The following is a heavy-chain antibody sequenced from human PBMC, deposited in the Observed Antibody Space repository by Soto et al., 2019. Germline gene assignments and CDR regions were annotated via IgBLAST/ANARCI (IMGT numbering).Heavy chain of an antibody. CDR3: ARPSYCRGRSSYRGAEQHNWFDP. CDR2: ISAFNGDT. V-gene: IGHV1-18*01. D-gene: IGHD2-15*01. J-gene: IGHJ5*02. Sequence: QVQLVQSGAEVKTPGASVKVSCKASGYTFTSYGITWVRQAPGQGLEWMGWISAFNGDTDYAQHLQGRVTMTTDTSTSPAYMELRSLRSDDTAVYYCARPSYCRGRSSYRGAEQHNWFDPWGQGTLVIVSS. CDR1: GYTFTSYG.